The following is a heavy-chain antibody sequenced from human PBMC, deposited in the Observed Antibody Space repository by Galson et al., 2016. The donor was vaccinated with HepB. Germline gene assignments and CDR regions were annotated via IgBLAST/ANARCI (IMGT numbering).Heavy chain of an antibody. Sequence: QSGAEVKKPGESLKISCKGSGYSFTRYWIGWVRQMPGKGLEWMGIIYPDDSDTTYSPSFQGQVTISADKSINTAYLQWSNLKASDTAMYYFGSSVGVAGLDYWGQGTLVTVSS. V-gene: IGHV5-51*01. J-gene: IGHJ4*02. D-gene: IGHD4-23*01. CDR1: GYSFTRYW. CDR3: GSSVGVAGLDY. CDR2: IYPDDSDT.